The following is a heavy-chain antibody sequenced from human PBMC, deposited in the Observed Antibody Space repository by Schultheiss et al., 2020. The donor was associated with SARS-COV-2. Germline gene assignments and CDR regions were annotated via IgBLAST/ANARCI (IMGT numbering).Heavy chain of an antibody. CDR2: IKSKTDGGTT. CDR3: TTRAYYGFWSGYPEDYYGMDV. V-gene: IGHV3-15*07. Sequence: GGSLRLSCAVSGFTFSSYAMHWVRQAPGKGPEWVGRIKSKTDGGTTDYAAPVKGRFTISRDDSKNTLYLQMNSLKTEDTDVYYCTTRAYYGFWSGYPEDYYGMDVWGQGTTVTVSS. CDR1: GFTFSSYA. D-gene: IGHD3-3*01. J-gene: IGHJ6*02.